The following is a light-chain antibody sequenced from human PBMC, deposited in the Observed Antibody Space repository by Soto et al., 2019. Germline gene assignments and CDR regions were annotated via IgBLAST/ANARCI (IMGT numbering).Light chain of an antibody. J-gene: IGKJ1*01. Sequence: DIQMTQSPSSLSATVGDRVTITCRASQSISTYLNWYQQKPGKAPKLLIYGASTLQSGVPSRFSGSGSGTDFTLTISSLQPEDFATYYCHQSYSTLWTFGQG. CDR1: QSISTY. V-gene: IGKV1-39*01. CDR3: HQSYSTLWT. CDR2: GAS.